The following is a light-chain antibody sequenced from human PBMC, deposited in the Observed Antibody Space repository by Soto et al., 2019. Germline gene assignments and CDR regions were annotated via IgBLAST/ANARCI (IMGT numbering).Light chain of an antibody. Sequence: QSVLTQPASVSGSPGQPITISCTGTSSDVGGYDYVSWYQQHPGTAPRLIIFEVTNRPSGVSNRFSGSKSGNTASLTISGLQAEDEADYYCTSYTSSSTQVFGTGTKVTV. CDR2: EVT. J-gene: IGLJ1*01. V-gene: IGLV2-14*01. CDR3: TSYTSSSTQV. CDR1: SSDVGGYDY.